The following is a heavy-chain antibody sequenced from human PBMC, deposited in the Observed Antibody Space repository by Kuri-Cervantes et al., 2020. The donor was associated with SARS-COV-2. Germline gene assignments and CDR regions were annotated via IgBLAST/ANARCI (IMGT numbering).Heavy chain of an antibody. Sequence: SETLSLTCTVSGGSISSYYWSWIRQPPGKGLEWIGYIYYSGSTNYSPSLKSRVTISVDTSKNQFSPKLSSVTAADTAVYCCARDLYSSGLEYNWFDPWGQGTLVT. CDR3: ARDLYSSGLEYNWFDP. J-gene: IGHJ5*02. D-gene: IGHD6-19*01. CDR1: GGSISSYY. V-gene: IGHV4-59*01. CDR2: IYYSGST.